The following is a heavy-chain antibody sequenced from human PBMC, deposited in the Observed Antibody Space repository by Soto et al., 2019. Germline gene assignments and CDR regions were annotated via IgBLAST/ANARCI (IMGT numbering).Heavy chain of an antibody. J-gene: IGHJ6*02. CDR3: PINTVDCGDCVDYYYYGMDV. D-gene: IGHD4-17*01. V-gene: IGHV1-69*13. CDR1: GGTFSSYA. CDR2: IIPIFGTA. Sequence: SVKVSCKASGGTFSSYAISWVRQAPGQGLEWMGGIIPIFGTANYAQKFQGRVTITANESTTTAYRELIKLGSEDTAVYYCPINTVDCGDCVDYYYYGMDVWGQGTTVTVTS.